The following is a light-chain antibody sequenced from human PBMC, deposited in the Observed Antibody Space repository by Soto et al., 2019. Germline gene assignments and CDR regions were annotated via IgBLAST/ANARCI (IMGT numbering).Light chain of an antibody. V-gene: IGLV1-44*01. Sequence: QSVLTQPPSASGTPVQRVTISCSGSSSNIGVDPVNWYQQLPGTAPKLLIYNNSQRPSGVPDRFSGSKSGTSASLAISGLQCEDEAEYYCAAWDDSLNAVLLGGGTKLTVL. CDR2: NNS. CDR1: SSNIGVDP. J-gene: IGLJ2*01. CDR3: AAWDDSLNAVL.